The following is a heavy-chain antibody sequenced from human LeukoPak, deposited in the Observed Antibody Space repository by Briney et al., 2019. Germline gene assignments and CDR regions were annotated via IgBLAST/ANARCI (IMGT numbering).Heavy chain of an antibody. CDR3: ARDRQQLANFDF. D-gene: IGHD6-13*01. Sequence: SGGSLRLSCAASGFTFSGSAMSWVRQAPGKGLEWVSAISGSGVTTYYADSVKGRFTSSRDNSKNTLYLQMNSLRAEDTAVYYCARDRQQLANFDFWGQGTLVTVSS. V-gene: IGHV3-23*01. J-gene: IGHJ4*02. CDR2: ISGSGVTT. CDR1: GFTFSGSA.